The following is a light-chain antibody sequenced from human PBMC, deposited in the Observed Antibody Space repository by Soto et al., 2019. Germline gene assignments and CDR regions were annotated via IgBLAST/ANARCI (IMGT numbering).Light chain of an antibody. V-gene: IGLV2-14*01. Sequence: QSVLTQPASVSGSPGQSITISCTGTSSDVGGYNYASWYRQHPGKAPKLMIYDVTNRPSGVSDRFSGSKSGNTASLTISGLQAEDEADYYCSSYTSGSTRVFGGGTKLTVL. CDR2: DVT. J-gene: IGLJ3*02. CDR1: SSDVGGYNY. CDR3: SSYTSGSTRV.